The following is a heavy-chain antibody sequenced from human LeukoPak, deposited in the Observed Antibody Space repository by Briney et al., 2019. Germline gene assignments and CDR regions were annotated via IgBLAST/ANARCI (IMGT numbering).Heavy chain of an antibody. CDR1: GGSISNYY. Sequence: SETLSLTCTVSGGSISNYYWSWIRQSPGKGLEWIGDICYSGSTNYNPSLKSRVTISVDTSKNQFSLKLSSVIAADTAVYYCARTSGYSGYEDFDYWGQGTLVTVSS. J-gene: IGHJ4*02. D-gene: IGHD5-12*01. CDR2: ICYSGST. CDR3: ARTSGYSGYEDFDY. V-gene: IGHV4-59*01.